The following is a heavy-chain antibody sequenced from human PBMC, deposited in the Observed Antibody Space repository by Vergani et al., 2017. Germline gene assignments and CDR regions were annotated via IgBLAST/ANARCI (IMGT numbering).Heavy chain of an antibody. V-gene: IGHV1-18*01. CDR3: ARDDRGYCSSTSCYGWFDP. J-gene: IGHJ5*02. CDR1: GYTFTSYG. D-gene: IGHD2-2*01. Sequence: QVQLVQSGAEVKKPGASVKVSCKASGYTFTSYGISWVRQAPGQGLEWMGWISAYNGNTNYAQKLQGRVTMTTDTSTSTAYMALRSLRSDDTAVYYCARDDRGYCSSTSCYGWFDPWGQGTLVTVSS. CDR2: ISAYNGNT.